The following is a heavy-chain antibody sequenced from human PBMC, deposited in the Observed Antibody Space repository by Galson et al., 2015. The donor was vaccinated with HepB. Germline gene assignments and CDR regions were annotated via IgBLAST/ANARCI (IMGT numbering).Heavy chain of an antibody. Sequence: GQGLEWMGWINPNSGGTNYAQKFQGRVTMTRDTSISTAYMELSSLRSDDTAVYYCASAACTYTTSCSPDFPWGQGTLVTVSS. D-gene: IGHD3-16*01. CDR3: ASAACTYTTSCSPDFP. CDR2: INPNSGGT. J-gene: IGHJ5*02. V-gene: IGHV1-2*02.